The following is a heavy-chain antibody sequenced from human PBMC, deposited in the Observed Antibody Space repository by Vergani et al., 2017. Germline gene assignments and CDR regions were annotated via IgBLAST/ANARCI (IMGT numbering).Heavy chain of an antibody. Sequence: QVQLQESGPGLVKPSETLSLTCAVSGYSISSGYYWGWIRQPPGKGLGWIGSIYHSGSTYYNPSLKSRVTISVDTSKNQFSLKLSSVTAADTAVYYCAGQQLVGYYFDYWGQGTLVTVSS. D-gene: IGHD6-13*01. CDR3: AGQQLVGYYFDY. CDR1: GYSISSGYY. CDR2: IYHSGST. V-gene: IGHV4-38-2*01. J-gene: IGHJ4*02.